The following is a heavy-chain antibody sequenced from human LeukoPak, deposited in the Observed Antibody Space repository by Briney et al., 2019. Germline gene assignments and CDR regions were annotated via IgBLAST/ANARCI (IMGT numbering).Heavy chain of an antibody. J-gene: IGHJ4*02. CDR2: IKQDGSEK. Sequence: GGSLRLSCAASGFTFRKYWMSWVRQAPGKGLDWVANIKQDGSEKYYVDSVKGRFTISRDNAKNSLYLQMNSLRAEDTAVYYCVIAYASSENWRFDYWGRGTLVTVSS. V-gene: IGHV3-7*01. CDR3: VIAYASSENWRFDY. CDR1: GFTFRKYW. D-gene: IGHD2-8*01.